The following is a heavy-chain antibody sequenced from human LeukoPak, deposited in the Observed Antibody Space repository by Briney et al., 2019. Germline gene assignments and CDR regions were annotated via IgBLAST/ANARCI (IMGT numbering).Heavy chain of an antibody. D-gene: IGHD6-13*01. CDR2: IHPGDSDI. V-gene: IGHV5-51*01. CDR3: ARFIAGRGFDY. CDR1: GYSFTTYW. J-gene: IGHJ4*02. Sequence: GESLKISCKGSGYSFTTYWIGWVRQMSGKGLEWMGIIHPGDSDIRYSPSLQGQVTISADKSISTAYLQWSSLKASDTAMYYCARFIAGRGFDYWGQGTLVTVSS.